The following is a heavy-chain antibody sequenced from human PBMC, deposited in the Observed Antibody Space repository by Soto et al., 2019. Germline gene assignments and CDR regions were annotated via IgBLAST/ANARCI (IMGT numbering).Heavy chain of an antibody. CDR2: ISAYNGNT. CDR3: ARLYCSGGSCYSGLTY. Sequence: ASVKVSCKASGYTFTSYGISWVRQAPGQGLEWMGWISAYNGNTNYAQKLQGRVTMTTDTSTSTAYMELRSLRSDDTAVYYCARLYCSGGSCYSGLTYWGQGTLVTVSS. CDR1: GYTFTSYG. V-gene: IGHV1-18*01. J-gene: IGHJ4*02. D-gene: IGHD2-15*01.